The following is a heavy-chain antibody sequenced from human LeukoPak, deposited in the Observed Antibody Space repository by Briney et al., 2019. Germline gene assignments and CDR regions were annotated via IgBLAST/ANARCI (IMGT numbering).Heavy chain of an antibody. CDR3: ARVHSSSWVRD. CDR2: IYYSGST. CDR1: GGSISSYY. V-gene: IGHV4-59*01. Sequence: KPSETLSLTCTVSGGSISSYYWSWIRQPPGKGLEWIGYIYYSGSTNYNPSLKSRVTISVDTSKNQFSLKLSSVTAVDTAVYYCARVHSSSWVRDWGQGTLVTVSS. J-gene: IGHJ4*02. D-gene: IGHD6-13*01.